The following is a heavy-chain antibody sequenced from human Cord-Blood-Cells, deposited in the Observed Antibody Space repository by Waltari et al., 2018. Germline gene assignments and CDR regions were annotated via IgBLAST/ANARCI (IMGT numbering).Heavy chain of an antibody. CDR2: INHSGST. J-gene: IGHJ4*02. D-gene: IGHD1-26*01. V-gene: IGHV4-34*01. CDR1: GGSFSGYY. Sequence: QAPLQQWGAGLLKPSETLSLTCAVYGGSFSGYYWSWIRQPPGKGLEWIGEINHSGSTNYNPSLKSRVTISVDTSKNQFSLKLSSVTAADTTVYYCARGELFFDYWGQGTLVTVSS. CDR3: ARGELFFDY.